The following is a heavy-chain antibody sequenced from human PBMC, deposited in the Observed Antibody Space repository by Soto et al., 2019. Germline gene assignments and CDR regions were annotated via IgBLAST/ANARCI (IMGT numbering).Heavy chain of an antibody. CDR1: RFTFSSYA. Sequence: GGSLRLSCAASRFTFSSYAMHWVRQATGKGLQWVSSIGNAGGTYYPGSVKGRFTISRENAKNSLYLQMNSLTAADTAVYYCARGPNWNLDYWGQGILVTVSS. D-gene: IGHD1-1*01. CDR2: IGNAGGT. J-gene: IGHJ4*02. V-gene: IGHV3-13*01. CDR3: ARGPNWNLDY.